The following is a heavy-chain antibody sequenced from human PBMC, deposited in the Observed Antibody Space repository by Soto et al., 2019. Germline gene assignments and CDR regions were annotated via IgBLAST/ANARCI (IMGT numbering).Heavy chain of an antibody. V-gene: IGHV3-23*01. CDR1: GFTFSSYA. CDR2: ISGSGDNS. J-gene: IGHJ4*02. D-gene: IGHD1-1*01. CDR3: AKALAYCNDGGYFDC. Sequence: EVHLWDSGGGLVQPGGSLRVSCAASGFTFSSYAMSWVRQAPGKGLEWVSAISGSGDNSYYEDSVKGRFTISRDNSKDTLYLQMNTLRAEDTAVYYCAKALAYCNDGGYFDCWCQGILVTVSS.